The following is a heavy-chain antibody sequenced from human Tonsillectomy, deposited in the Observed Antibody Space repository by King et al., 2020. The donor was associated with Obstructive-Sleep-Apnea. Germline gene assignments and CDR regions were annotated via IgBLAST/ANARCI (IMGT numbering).Heavy chain of an antibody. Sequence: QLVQSGAEVKKPGASVKVSCKASGYTFTSYGISWVRQAPGQGLEWMGWISAYNGNTNYAQKLQGRVTMTTDTSTSTAYMELRSLGSDDTAVYYCARVHSYYYDSSGYFNWFDPWGQGTLVTVSS. D-gene: IGHD3-22*01. CDR3: ARVHSYYYDSSGYFNWFDP. V-gene: IGHV1-18*04. CDR1: GYTFTSYG. CDR2: ISAYNGNT. J-gene: IGHJ5*02.